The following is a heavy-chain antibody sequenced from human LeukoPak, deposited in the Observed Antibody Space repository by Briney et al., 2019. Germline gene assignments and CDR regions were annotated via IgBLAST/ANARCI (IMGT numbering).Heavy chain of an antibody. CDR1: GFTFSNYA. CDR3: AKASWVSGAVAVL. J-gene: IGHJ4*02. D-gene: IGHD3-10*01. Sequence: GGSLRLSCAASGFTFSNYAMSWVRQAPARGLEWVSSLRGDGETFYADSVKGRFTLSRDDSRNTVYLQMNNLRVEDTAVYFCAKASWVSGAVAVLWGKGTLVTVSS. V-gene: IGHV3-23*01. CDR2: LRGDGET.